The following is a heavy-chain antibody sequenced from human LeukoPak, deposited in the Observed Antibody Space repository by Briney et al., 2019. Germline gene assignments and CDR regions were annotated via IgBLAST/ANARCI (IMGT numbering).Heavy chain of an antibody. D-gene: IGHD5/OR15-5a*01. CDR3: IRGGIRVSGIDAFDI. CDR2: IGIGDDT. Sequence: GGSLRLSCAASGFTFRDYDMHWVRQVPGRGLEWVSAIGIGDDTHYPDSVKGRFTISRENAKNSLYLQMNTLRDGDTAVYYCIRGGIRVSGIDAFDIWGQGAMVTVSS. J-gene: IGHJ3*02. V-gene: IGHV3-13*01. CDR1: GFTFRDYD.